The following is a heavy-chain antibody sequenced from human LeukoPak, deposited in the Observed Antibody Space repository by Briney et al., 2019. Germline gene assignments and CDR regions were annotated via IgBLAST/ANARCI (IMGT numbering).Heavy chain of an antibody. CDR1: GFTFRSYE. Sequence: PGGSLRLSCTASGFTFRSYEMHWVRQAPGKGLEWVSAISGSGGSTYYADSVKGRFTISRDNSKNTLYLQMDSLRAEDTAVYYCANRAYYYGSGSYPIDYWGQGTLVTVSS. V-gene: IGHV3-23*01. CDR3: ANRAYYYGSGSYPIDY. CDR2: ISGSGGST. J-gene: IGHJ4*02. D-gene: IGHD3-10*01.